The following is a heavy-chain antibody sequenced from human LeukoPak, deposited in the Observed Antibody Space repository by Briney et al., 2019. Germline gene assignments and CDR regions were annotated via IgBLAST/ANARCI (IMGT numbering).Heavy chain of an antibody. V-gene: IGHV3-48*02. CDR3: ARDSTSTHAWSGYGFDV. CDR1: GFTFSGYS. D-gene: IGHD2-15*01. Sequence: SGGSLRLSCAASGFTFSGYSMNWVRQAPGKGLEWVSYISSSSSTTYSADSVQGRFTISRDNAKNSLYLQMDSLRDGDTAVYYCARDSTSTHAWSGYGFDVWGQGAMVTVSS. J-gene: IGHJ3*01. CDR2: ISSSSSTT.